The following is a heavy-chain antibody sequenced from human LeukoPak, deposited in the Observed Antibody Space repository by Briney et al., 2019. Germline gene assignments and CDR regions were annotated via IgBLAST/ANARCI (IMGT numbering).Heavy chain of an antibody. Sequence: ASVKVSCKASGYTFTDSYIHWVRQAPGQGLEWMGRINPNSGDPNYPQKFQGRVTMTRDTSISTAYMEMSSLTSDDTAVYYCARSARHCNNGVCFTDYYIDLWGKGTTVIVSS. CDR1: GYTFTDSY. J-gene: IGHJ6*03. V-gene: IGHV1-2*06. CDR2: INPNSGDP. D-gene: IGHD2-8*01. CDR3: ARSARHCNNGVCFTDYYIDL.